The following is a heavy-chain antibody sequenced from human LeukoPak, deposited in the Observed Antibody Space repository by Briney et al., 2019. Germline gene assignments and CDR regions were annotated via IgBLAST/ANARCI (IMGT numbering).Heavy chain of an antibody. D-gene: IGHD3-22*01. J-gene: IGHJ4*02. CDR2: MNPNSGNT. CDR3: ARAGSGRYYDSSGYAGY. CDR1: GGTFSSYA. Sequence: GASVKVSCKASGGTFSSYAISWVRQATGQGLEWMGWMNPNSGNTGYAQKFQGRVTMTRNTSISTAYMELSSLRSEDTAVYYCARAGSGRYYDSSGYAGYWGQGTLVTVSS. V-gene: IGHV1-8*02.